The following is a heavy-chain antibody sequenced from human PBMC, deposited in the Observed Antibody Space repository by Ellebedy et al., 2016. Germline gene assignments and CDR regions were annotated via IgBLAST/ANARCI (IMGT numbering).Heavy chain of an antibody. CDR3: ARDSDCSGGSCYSGTHAFDI. V-gene: IGHV1-69*13. CDR2: IIPIFGTA. Sequence: SVKVSXXASGYTFTSYYMHWVRQAPGQGLEWMGGIIPIFGTANYAQKFQGRVTITADESTSTAYMELSSLRSEDTAVYYCARDSDCSGGSCYSGTHAFDIWGQGTMVTVSS. CDR1: GYTFTSYY. D-gene: IGHD2-15*01. J-gene: IGHJ3*02.